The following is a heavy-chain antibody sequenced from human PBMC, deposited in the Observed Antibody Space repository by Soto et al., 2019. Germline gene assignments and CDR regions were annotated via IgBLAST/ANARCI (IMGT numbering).Heavy chain of an antibody. D-gene: IGHD2-2*01. CDR2: IIPISGTA. CDR1: GGTFSSYA. CDR3: ARSQGSSTSLEIYYYYYYGMDV. V-gene: IGHV1-69*01. Sequence: QVQLVQSGAEVKKPGSSVKVSCKASGGTFSSYAISWVRQAPGQGLEWMGGIIPISGTANYAQKFQGRVTIPADESTSTAYMELRSLRSEDTAVYYCARSQGSSTSLEIYYYYYYGMDVWGQGTTVTVSS. J-gene: IGHJ6*02.